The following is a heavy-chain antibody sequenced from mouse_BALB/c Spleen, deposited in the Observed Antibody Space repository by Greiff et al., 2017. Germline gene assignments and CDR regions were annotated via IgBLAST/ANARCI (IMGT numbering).Heavy chain of an antibody. Sequence: VQRVESGPGLVQPSQSLSITCTVSGFSLTSYGVHWVRQSPGKGLEWLGVIWSGGSTDYNAAFISRLSISKDNSKSQVFFKMNSLQANDTAIYYCARNGYYGSSWYFDVWGAGTTVTVSS. J-gene: IGHJ1*01. CDR1: GFSLTSYG. CDR2: IWSGGST. D-gene: IGHD1-1*01. V-gene: IGHV2-2*02. CDR3: ARNGYYGSSWYFDV.